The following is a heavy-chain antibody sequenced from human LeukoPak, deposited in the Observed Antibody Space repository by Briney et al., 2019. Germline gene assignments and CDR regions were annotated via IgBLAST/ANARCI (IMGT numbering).Heavy chain of an antibody. V-gene: IGHV3-23*01. CDR2: IIGSCGIT. CDR1: GFTFSNYG. D-gene: IGHD3-3*01. Sequence: PGGSLRLSCAASGFTFSNYGMNWVRQAPGKGLGLDSRIIGSCGITYYADSVKGRFTISRDNSKNTLYLQIYSLIAGDTAVYYCAKDDAFIRFNDWGQGTLVTVSS. CDR3: AKDDAFIRFND. J-gene: IGHJ4*02.